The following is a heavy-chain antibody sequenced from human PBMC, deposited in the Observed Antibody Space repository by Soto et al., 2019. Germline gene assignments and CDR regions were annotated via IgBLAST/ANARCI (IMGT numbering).Heavy chain of an antibody. CDR2: INAGNGNT. CDR1: GYTFSNYG. D-gene: IGHD5-18*01. CDR3: ATRRQGYSYGSFTDAFDI. V-gene: IGHV1-3*01. J-gene: IGHJ3*02. Sequence: GASVKLSCKASGYTFSNYGIHWVRQAPGQRLEWMGLINAGNGNTKYSQKFQGRVTMTEDTSTDTAYMELSSLRSEDTAVYYCATRRQGYSYGSFTDAFDIWGQGTMVTVSS.